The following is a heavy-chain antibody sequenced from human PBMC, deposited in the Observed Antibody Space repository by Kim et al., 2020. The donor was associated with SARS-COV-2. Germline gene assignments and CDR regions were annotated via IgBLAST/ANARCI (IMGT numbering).Heavy chain of an antibody. Sequence: KGRFTISRDNSKNTLYLQMNSLRAEDTAVYYCARDNRQAVAGTWLYWFDPWGQGTLVTVSS. CDR3: ARDNRQAVAGTWLYWFDP. V-gene: IGHV3-66*01. D-gene: IGHD6-19*01. J-gene: IGHJ5*02.